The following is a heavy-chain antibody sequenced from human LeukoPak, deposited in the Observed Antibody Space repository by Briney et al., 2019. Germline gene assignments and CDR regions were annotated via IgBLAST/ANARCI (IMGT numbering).Heavy chain of an antibody. J-gene: IGHJ4*02. V-gene: IGHV3-53*01. Sequence: GGSLRLSCVASGFTVSSSYMSWVRQAPGKGLEWVSVIYSGGSTYYADSVKGRFTISRDNSKNTLYLQMNSLRAEDTAVYYCARDRFCDPRGSDWGQGTLVTVSS. CDR1: GFTVSSSY. CDR2: IYSGGST. D-gene: IGHD3-10*01. CDR3: ARDRFCDPRGSD.